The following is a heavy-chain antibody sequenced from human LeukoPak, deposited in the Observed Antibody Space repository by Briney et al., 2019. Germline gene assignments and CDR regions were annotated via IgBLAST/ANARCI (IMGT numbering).Heavy chain of an antibody. CDR2: IYYSGST. CDR1: GGSISSGGYY. V-gene: IGHV4-31*03. CDR3: ARGRRIAMVSRKYYYYGMDV. Sequence: SETLSLTCTVSGGSISSGGYYWSWIRQHPGKGLEWIGYIYYSGSTNYNPSLKSRVTISVDTSKNQFSLKLSSVTAADTAVYYCARGRRIAMVSRKYYYYGMDVWGQGTTVTVSS. J-gene: IGHJ6*02. D-gene: IGHD5-18*01.